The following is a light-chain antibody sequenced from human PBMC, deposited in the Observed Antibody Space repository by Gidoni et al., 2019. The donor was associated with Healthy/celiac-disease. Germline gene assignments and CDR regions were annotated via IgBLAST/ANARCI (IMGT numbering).Light chain of an antibody. Sequence: DIQMNQSPSSLSASVGDRVTIPCRASQSISSYLNWYQQKPGKAPKLLIYAASSLQSGVPSRFRGSGAGTDFTLTISSLQPEDFATYYCQQSYRTPRTFGQGTKVE. CDR2: AAS. J-gene: IGKJ1*01. CDR3: QQSYRTPRT. CDR1: QSISSY. V-gene: IGKV1-39*01.